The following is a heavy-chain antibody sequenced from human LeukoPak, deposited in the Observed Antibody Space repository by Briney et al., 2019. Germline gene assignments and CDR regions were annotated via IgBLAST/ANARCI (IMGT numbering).Heavy chain of an antibody. J-gene: IGHJ4*02. Sequence: PGGSLRLSCAASGFTFSYYWMHWVRQAPGKGLEWVAFIRYDGSNKYYADSVKGRLTISRDNSKNTLYLQMNSLRAEDTAVYYCAKIAYDSSGGFDYWGQGTLVTVSS. V-gene: IGHV3-30*02. CDR1: GFTFSYYW. CDR2: IRYDGSNK. D-gene: IGHD3-22*01. CDR3: AKIAYDSSGGFDY.